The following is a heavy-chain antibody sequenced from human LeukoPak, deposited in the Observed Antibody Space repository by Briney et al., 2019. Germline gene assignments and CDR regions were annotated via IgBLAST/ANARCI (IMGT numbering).Heavy chain of an antibody. CDR1: GFTFSRYS. CDR3: ARVLGYGDYGDAFDI. Sequence: PGGSLRLSCAASGFTFSRYSMNWVRQAPGKGLEWVSYISSSSSTIYYVDSVKGRFTISRDNAKNSLYLQMNSLRDEDTAVYYCARVLGYGDYGDAFDIWGQGTMVTVSS. D-gene: IGHD4-17*01. CDR2: ISSSSSTI. J-gene: IGHJ3*02. V-gene: IGHV3-48*02.